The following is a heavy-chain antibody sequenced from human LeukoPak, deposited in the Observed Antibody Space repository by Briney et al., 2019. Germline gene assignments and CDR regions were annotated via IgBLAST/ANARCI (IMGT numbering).Heavy chain of an antibody. D-gene: IGHD3-3*01. Sequence: ASVKVSCKASGGTFSSYAISWVRQAPGQGLEWMGGIIPNFGTANYAQKFQGRVTITADESTSTAYMELSSLRSEDTAVYYCARGRVLRFLEWLPGSAFDIWGQGTMVTVSS. CDR3: ARGRVLRFLEWLPGSAFDI. CDR1: GGTFSSYA. V-gene: IGHV1-69*13. CDR2: IIPNFGTA. J-gene: IGHJ3*02.